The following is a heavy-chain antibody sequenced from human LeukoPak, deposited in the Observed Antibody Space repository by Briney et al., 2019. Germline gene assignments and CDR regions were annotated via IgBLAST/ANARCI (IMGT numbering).Heavy chain of an antibody. Sequence: PGGSLRLSCAASGSTFSSYGMHWVRQAPGKGLEWVAFIRYDGSNKYYADSVKGRFTISRDNSKNTLYLQMNSLRAEDTAVYYCAKELHDLAAADNYFDYWGQGTLVTVSS. D-gene: IGHD6-13*01. CDR1: GSTFSSYG. V-gene: IGHV3-30*02. CDR3: AKELHDLAAADNYFDY. CDR2: IRYDGSNK. J-gene: IGHJ4*02.